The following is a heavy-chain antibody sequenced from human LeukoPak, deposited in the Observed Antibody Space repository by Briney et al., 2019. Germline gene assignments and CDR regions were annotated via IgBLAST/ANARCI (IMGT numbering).Heavy chain of an antibody. CDR2: IFYSGST. CDR3: ARIKEKYSSSWPFDY. D-gene: IGHD6-13*01. Sequence: SETLSLTRTVSGGSISGYYWSWIRQPPGKGLEWIGYIFYSGSTKYNPSLKSRVTISLDTSKNQFSLKLSSVTAADTAVYYCARIKEKYSSSWPFDYWGRGTLVTVSS. V-gene: IGHV4-59*01. J-gene: IGHJ4*02. CDR1: GGSISGYY.